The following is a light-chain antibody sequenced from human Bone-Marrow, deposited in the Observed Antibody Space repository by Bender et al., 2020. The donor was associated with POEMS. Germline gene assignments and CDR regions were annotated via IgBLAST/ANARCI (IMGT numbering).Light chain of an antibody. CDR1: HSPLGAGYA. J-gene: IGLJ3*02. Sequence: QSPLPPPSSVSGAPGPRVPLSCPGTHSPLGAGYAFHWYKHVPGTAPKLLIYGSNRRPSGVPPRFSASKSGSSASLAITGLQAEDEADEYCQSYDSDRKGEFGGGTRLSVL. CDR3: QSYDSDRKGE. V-gene: IGLV1-40*01. CDR2: GSN.